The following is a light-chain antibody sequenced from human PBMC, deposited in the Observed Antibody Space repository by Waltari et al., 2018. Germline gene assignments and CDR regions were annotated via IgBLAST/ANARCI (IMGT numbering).Light chain of an antibody. J-gene: IGKJ4*01. V-gene: IGKV3-15*01. CDR1: PGVRSN. CDR2: GAS. CDR3: QQYNNWPFT. Sequence: EIAMTQSPATLSVSPGERPTLTGQASPGVRSNLAWYQQKPGQAPSLLLYGASTRATGIPARFSGSGSGTEFTLTISSLQSEDFAVYYCQQYNNWPFTFGGGTKVEIK.